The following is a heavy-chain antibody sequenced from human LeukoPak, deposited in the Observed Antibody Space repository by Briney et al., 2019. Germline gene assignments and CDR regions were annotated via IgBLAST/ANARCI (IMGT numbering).Heavy chain of an antibody. J-gene: IGHJ4*02. Sequence: PGGSLRLSCAASGFTFSTYWMHWVRQAPGKGLVWVSRVNSDGSSTNYADSVKGRFTIYRDNAKNTLYLQMSSLRDEDTAVYYCAWQPALAAAGALDYWGQGTLVTVSS. CDR3: AWQPALAAAGALDY. V-gene: IGHV3-74*01. CDR2: VNSDGSST. D-gene: IGHD6-13*01. CDR1: GFTFSTYW.